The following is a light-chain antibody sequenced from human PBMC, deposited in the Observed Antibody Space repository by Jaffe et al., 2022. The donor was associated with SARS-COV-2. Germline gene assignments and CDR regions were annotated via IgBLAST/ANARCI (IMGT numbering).Light chain of an antibody. V-gene: IGLV1-44*01. Sequence: QSVLTQPPSASGIPGQRVTISCSGNSSNIGSYTVNWYQQLPGTAPKLLIYSNDQRPSGVPDRFSGSKSGTSASLAISGLQSEDEADYYCAAWDDSLDGRGVFGGGTKVTVL. CDR3: AAWDDSLDGRGV. J-gene: IGLJ3*02. CDR2: SND. CDR1: SSNIGSYT.